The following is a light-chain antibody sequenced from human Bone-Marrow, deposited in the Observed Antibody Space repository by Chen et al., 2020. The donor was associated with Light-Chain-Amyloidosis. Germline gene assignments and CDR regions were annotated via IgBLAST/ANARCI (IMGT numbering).Light chain of an antibody. CDR1: QDIRND. CDR3: LQVYTYPRT. CDR2: AAS. Sequence: AIQMTQSPSSLSASVGDRVTITCRASQDIRNDLGWYQQKPGKAPKLLIYAASSLRSGVPSRFSGSGSRTDFTLTIRSLQPEDFATYYCLQVYTYPRTFGQGTKVEIK. J-gene: IGKJ1*01. V-gene: IGKV1-6*01.